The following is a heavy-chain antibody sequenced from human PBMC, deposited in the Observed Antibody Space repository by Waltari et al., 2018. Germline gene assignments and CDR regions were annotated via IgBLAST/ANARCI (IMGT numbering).Heavy chain of an antibody. CDR3: TTSSYCGTTTCYQYYGMDV. CDR1: AGRFLSYS. CDR2: IIPVFGTA. Sequence: QVRLVQSGAEVKKPGSSVKVSCKAFAGRFLSYSINCVRQAPGQGLEWMGGIIPVFGTANYAQKFQDRLAITADESTSTAYMELSSLRSEDTAAYYCTTSSYCGTTTCYQYYGMDVWGQGTTVTVSS. V-gene: IGHV1-69*01. J-gene: IGHJ6*02. D-gene: IGHD2-2*01.